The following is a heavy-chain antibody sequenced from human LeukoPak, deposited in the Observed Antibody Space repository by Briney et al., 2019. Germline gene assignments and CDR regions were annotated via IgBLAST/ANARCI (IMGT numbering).Heavy chain of an antibody. CDR3: GRNGVVGENRLYVDY. CDR2: IDANNANT. Sequence: GAPVTVSCEASGYPFTRYGFTWVRQAPGQGLEWMGWIDANNANTRLEQKSQGRLTMAIDTSTGIVHMELRDLISDDTAVYYCGRNGVVGENRLYVDYWGQGTLVTVSS. D-gene: IGHD2-8*01. CDR1: GYPFTRYG. V-gene: IGHV1-18*01. J-gene: IGHJ4*02.